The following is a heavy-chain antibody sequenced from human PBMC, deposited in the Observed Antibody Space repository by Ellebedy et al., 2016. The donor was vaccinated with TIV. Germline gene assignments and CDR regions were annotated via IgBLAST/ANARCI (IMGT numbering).Heavy chain of an antibody. Sequence: ASVNVSCXASGYTFTSYYMHWVRQAPGQGLEWMGIINPSGGSTSYAQKFQGRVTMTRDTSTSTVYMELSSLRSEDTAVYYCARDSMVRGVISYYYGMDVWGQGTTVTVSS. CDR2: INPSGGST. CDR3: ARDSMVRGVISYYYGMDV. V-gene: IGHV1-46*01. CDR1: GYTFTSYY. J-gene: IGHJ6*02. D-gene: IGHD3-10*01.